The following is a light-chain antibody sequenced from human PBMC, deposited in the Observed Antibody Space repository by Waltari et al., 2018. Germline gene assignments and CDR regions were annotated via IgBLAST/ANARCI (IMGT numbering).Light chain of an antibody. J-gene: IGLJ2*01. CDR2: DTT. CDR3: GTWYSSLSIVI. CDR1: NSNIGEGG. Sequence: QSVLTQPPSVSAAPGQKVTVSCSGSNSNIGEGGVAWYQPVPGTAPKLVIYDTTNRPSGSTARVSGSRSGTSATLDITGLQTGDEADYYCGTWYSSLSIVIFGGATKVTVL. V-gene: IGLV1-51*01.